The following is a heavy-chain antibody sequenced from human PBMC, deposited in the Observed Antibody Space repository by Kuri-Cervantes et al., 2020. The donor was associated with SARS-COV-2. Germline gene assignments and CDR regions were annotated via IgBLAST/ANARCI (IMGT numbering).Heavy chain of an antibody. CDR1: GDSISSSSYY. CDR2: IYYSGST. J-gene: IGHJ4*02. V-gene: IGHV4-39*01. CDR3: ARLFSPWSVVGDY. Sequence: GSLRLSCTVSGDSISSSSYYWGWIRQPPGKGLEWIGTIYYSGSTDHNPSLKSRVTISVDTSKNQFSLKLRSVTATDTAVYYCARLFSPWSVVGDYWGQGTLVTVSS. D-gene: IGHD1-1*01.